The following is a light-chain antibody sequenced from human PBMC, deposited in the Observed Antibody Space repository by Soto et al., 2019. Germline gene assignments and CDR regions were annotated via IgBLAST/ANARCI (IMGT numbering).Light chain of an antibody. V-gene: IGKV3D-20*02. CDR3: QHRNNRPFS. J-gene: IGKJ3*01. Sequence: EIVLTQSPGTLSLSPWERAALSCRASQSVSNNYLAWYQQKPGQAPRLLIYGASNRATGIPDRFSGSGSGTDFTLTISRLEPEDFAVYYCQHRNNRPFSFGPGTKVDIK. CDR1: QSVSNNY. CDR2: GAS.